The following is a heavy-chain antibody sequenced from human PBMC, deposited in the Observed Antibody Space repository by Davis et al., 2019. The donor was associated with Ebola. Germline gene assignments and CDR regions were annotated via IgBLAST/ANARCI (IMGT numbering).Heavy chain of an antibody. CDR2: IIPVVDTK. J-gene: IGHJ5*02. V-gene: IGHV1-69*04. CDR1: GGTFTNYA. CDR3: ARGKWFDP. Sequence: SVKVSCKTSGGTFTNYAVNWVRQAPGQGLEWMGRIIPVVDTKDYAQKFQGRVTLTADKATNTAYMVLSGLRFDDTAVYYCARGKWFDPWGQGTLVSVTS.